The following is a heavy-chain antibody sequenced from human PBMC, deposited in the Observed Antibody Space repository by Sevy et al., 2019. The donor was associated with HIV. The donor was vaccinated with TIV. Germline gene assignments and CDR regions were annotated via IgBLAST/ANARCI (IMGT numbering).Heavy chain of an antibody. V-gene: IGHV4-38-2*02. CDR2: IYHSGST. Sequence: SETLSLTCAVSGYSISSGYYWGWIRQPPGKGLEWIGSIYHSGSTYYNPSLKSRVTISVDTSKNQFSLRLSSVTAADTAVYYCARDEHPPKYYYGSGKYLDAFDIWGQGTMVTVSS. CDR1: GYSISSGYY. D-gene: IGHD3-10*01. J-gene: IGHJ3*02. CDR3: ARDEHPPKYYYGSGKYLDAFDI.